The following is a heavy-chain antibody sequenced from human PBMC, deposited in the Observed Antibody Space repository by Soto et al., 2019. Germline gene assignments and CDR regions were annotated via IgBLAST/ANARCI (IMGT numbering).Heavy chain of an antibody. CDR2: IYYSGST. J-gene: IGHJ6*02. V-gene: IGHV4-61*01. Sequence: PSETLSLTCTVSGGSVSSGSYYWSWIRQPPGKGLEWIGYIYYSGSTNYNPSLKSRVTTSVDTSKNQFSLKLSSVTAADTAVYYCARLWGDYGDYTSYHGMDVWGQGTTVTVSS. D-gene: IGHD4-17*01. CDR1: GGSVSSGSYY. CDR3: ARLWGDYGDYTSYHGMDV.